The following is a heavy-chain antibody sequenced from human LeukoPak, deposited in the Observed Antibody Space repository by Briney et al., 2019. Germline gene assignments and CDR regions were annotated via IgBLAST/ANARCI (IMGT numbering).Heavy chain of an antibody. V-gene: IGHV3-23*01. CDR2: ISGSGGST. D-gene: IGHD3-16*01. CDR3: AKDLGRGSSD. J-gene: IGHJ4*02. CDR1: GFTFISYA. Sequence: GGSLRLSCADSGFTFISYAMSWLRQAPGKGLEWVSAISGSGGSTYYADSVKGRFTISIDKSKNTLYLQMNSLRAEDTAVYYCAKDLGRGSSDWGQGTLVTVSS.